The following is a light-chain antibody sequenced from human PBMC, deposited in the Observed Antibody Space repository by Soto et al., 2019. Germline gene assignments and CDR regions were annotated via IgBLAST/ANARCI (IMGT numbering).Light chain of an antibody. CDR3: SSYAGSNNLV. J-gene: IGLJ3*02. V-gene: IGLV2-8*01. Sequence: QAVLTQPPSASGSPGQSVTISCTGTSSDIGGYDYVSWYQQHPGKAPKLIIYEVNKRPSGVPDRFSGSKSGNTASLTVSGLQGEDEADYYCSSYAGSNNLVFAGGTKVTVL. CDR1: SSDIGGYDY. CDR2: EVN.